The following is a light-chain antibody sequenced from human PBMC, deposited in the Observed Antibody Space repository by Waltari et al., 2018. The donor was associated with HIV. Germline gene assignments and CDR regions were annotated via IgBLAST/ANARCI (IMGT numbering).Light chain of an antibody. V-gene: IGKV3-15*01. CDR2: DAS. CDR1: QSISSN. J-gene: IGKJ1*01. Sequence: EIVMTQSPATLSVSPGQRATVSCWASQSISSNLAWYQQRPGQAPRLLVYDASTRVAGIPARFSASGFATEFTLTISSLQSEDFAVYYFQQYNDWLSWTFGQGTKVE. CDR3: QQYNDWLSWT.